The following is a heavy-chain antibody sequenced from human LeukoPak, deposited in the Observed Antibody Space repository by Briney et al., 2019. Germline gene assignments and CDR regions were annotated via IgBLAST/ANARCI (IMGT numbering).Heavy chain of an antibody. V-gene: IGHV4-39*07. Sequence: SETLSLTCTVSGGSISSSSYYWGWIRQPPGKGLEWIGSIYYSGSTYYNPSLKSRVTISVDTSKNQFSPKLSSVTAADTAVYYCARDGSGSYSYAFDIWGQGTMVTVSS. CDR1: GGSISSSSYY. D-gene: IGHD1-26*01. CDR2: IYYSGST. J-gene: IGHJ3*02. CDR3: ARDGSGSYSYAFDI.